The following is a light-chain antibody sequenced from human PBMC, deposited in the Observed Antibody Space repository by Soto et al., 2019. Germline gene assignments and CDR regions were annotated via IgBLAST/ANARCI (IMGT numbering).Light chain of an antibody. CDR2: GAS. Sequence: EIVLTQSPGTLSLSPGDRATLSCSASQTVSSNFLAWYQQRPAQAPRLLIHGASTRATGITDRFSGSVSGTDFTLTISGLEPEDFAVYYCQHYGSSPATFGQGTKVEIK. CDR1: QTVSSNF. CDR3: QHYGSSPAT. J-gene: IGKJ1*01. V-gene: IGKV3-20*01.